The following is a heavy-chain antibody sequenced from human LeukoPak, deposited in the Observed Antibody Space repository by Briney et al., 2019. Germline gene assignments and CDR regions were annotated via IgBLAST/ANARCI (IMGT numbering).Heavy chain of an antibody. V-gene: IGHV4-34*01. CDR2: INHSGST. CDR1: GGSFSGYY. CDR3: ARGRYYGSGSYYNVLDLDY. Sequence: PSETPSLTCAVYGGSFSGYYWSWIRQPPGKGLEWIGEINHSGSTNYNPSLKSRVTISVDTSKNQFSLKLSSVTAADTAVYYCARGRYYGSGSYYNVLDLDYWGQGTLVTVSS. D-gene: IGHD3-10*01. J-gene: IGHJ4*02.